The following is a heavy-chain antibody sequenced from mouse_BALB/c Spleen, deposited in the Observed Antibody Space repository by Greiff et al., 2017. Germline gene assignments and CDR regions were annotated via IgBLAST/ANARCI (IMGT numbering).Heavy chain of an antibody. J-gene: IGHJ3*01. V-gene: IGHV1S137*01. CDR3: ARGSYYYGSSWFAY. CDR1: GYTFTDYA. D-gene: IGHD1-1*01. Sequence: VQLQQSGAELVRPGVSVKISCKGSGYTFTDYAMHWVKQSHAKSLEWIGVISTYYGDASYNQKFKGKATMTVDKSSSTAYMELARLTSEDSAIYYCARGSYYYGSSWFAYWGQGTLVTVSA. CDR2: ISTYYGDA.